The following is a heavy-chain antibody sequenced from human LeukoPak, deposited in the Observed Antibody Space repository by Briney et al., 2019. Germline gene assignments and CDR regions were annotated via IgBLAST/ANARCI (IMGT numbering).Heavy chain of an antibody. CDR1: GGSISSYY. J-gene: IGHJ4*02. Sequence: SETLSLTXTVSGGSISSYYWSWIRQPAGKGLEWIGRIYTSGSTNYNPSLKSRVTMSVDTSKNQFSLKLSSVTAADTAVYYCARGIYSGSLGRTDYWGQGTLVTVSS. V-gene: IGHV4-4*07. CDR2: IYTSGST. CDR3: ARGIYSGSLGRTDY. D-gene: IGHD1-26*01.